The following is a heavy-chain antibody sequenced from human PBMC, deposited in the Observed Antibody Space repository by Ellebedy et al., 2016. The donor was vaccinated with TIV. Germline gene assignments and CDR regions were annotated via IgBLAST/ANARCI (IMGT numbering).Heavy chain of an antibody. V-gene: IGHV4-61*01. CDR2: IYHSGST. J-gene: IGHJ4*02. CDR1: GVSVNTGNYF. Sequence: SETLSLXXSVSGVSVNTGNYFWSWIRQPPGQALEWIGYIYHSGSTSYSPSLKSRATISIDTSNNQFSLKLSSVTTADTAMYYCTTWRSLDSLDYWGQGTLVTVAS. CDR3: TTWRSLDSLDY.